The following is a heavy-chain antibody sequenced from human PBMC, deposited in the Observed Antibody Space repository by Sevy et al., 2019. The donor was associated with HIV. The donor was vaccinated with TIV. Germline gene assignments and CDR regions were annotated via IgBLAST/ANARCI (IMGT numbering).Heavy chain of an antibody. D-gene: IGHD3-3*01. CDR3: AKDQGYYDFWSGYSTYYYYYGMDV. CDR2: ISYDGSNK. Sequence: RGSLRLSCAASGFTFSSYGMHWVRQAPGKGLEWVAVISYDGSNKYYADSVKGRFTISRDNSKNTLYLQMNSLRAEDTAVYYCAKDQGYYDFWSGYSTYYYYYGMDVWGQGTTVTVSS. CDR1: GFTFSSYG. J-gene: IGHJ6*02. V-gene: IGHV3-30*18.